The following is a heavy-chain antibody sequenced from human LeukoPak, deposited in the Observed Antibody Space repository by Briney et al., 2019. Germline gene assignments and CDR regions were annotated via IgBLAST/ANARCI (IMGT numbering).Heavy chain of an antibody. CDR2: IRQDGNEK. V-gene: IGHV3-7*03. D-gene: IGHD3-10*01. CDR1: GFTFSDYW. Sequence: GGSLRLSCAVSGFTFSDYWMSWVRQGPGKGLEWVANIRQDGNEKNYVDSVKGRFTISRDNAKNSLFLQMDSLRAEDTALYYCASEGHYGIRDYWGQGTLVTVSS. J-gene: IGHJ4*02. CDR3: ASEGHYGIRDY.